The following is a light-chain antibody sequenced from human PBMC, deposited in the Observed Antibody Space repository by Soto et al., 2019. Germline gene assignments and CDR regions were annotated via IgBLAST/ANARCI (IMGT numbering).Light chain of an antibody. V-gene: IGKV3-20*01. CDR1: QSVSSSY. J-gene: IGKJ2*01. CDR2: GAS. Sequence: EIVLTQSPGTLSLSPGERATLSCRASQSVSSSYLAWYQHKPGQAPRLLIYGASSRATGIPDRFSGSGSGNDFTLTISILEPEDVAVYYCQQYGRTPYTFGQGTKLEIK. CDR3: QQYGRTPYT.